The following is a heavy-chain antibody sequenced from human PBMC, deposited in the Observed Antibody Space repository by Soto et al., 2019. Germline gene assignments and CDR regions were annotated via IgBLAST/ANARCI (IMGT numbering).Heavy chain of an antibody. D-gene: IGHD3-10*01. CDR1: GGSISSGYW. CDR2: IYHSGST. J-gene: IGHJ5*02. CDR3: AKGVYGSGSPNWFDP. V-gene: IGHV4-4*02. Sequence: SETLSLTCAASGGSISSGYWWSWVRQPPGKGLEWIREIYHSGSTNYNPSLKSRVTISLDKSKNQFSLNLSPVTAADTAVYYCAKGVYGSGSPNWFDPWGQRTQVTVSS.